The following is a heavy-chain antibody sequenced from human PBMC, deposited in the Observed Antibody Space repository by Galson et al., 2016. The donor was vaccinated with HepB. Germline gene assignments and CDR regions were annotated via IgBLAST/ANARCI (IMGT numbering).Heavy chain of an antibody. D-gene: IGHD1-1*01. J-gene: IGHJ4*02. CDR2: ISHSGNTR. V-gene: IGHV3-11*01. CDR3: ARDVNNGTGDRRLFDL. Sequence: SLRLSCAASGFSFNDFYMSWIRQPPGKALEWISYISHSGNTREYADSVKGRLTVSRDNNKNSVYLQLNSLRAEDTALYYCARDVNNGTGDRRLFDLWGQGTLVAVSS. CDR1: GFSFNDFY.